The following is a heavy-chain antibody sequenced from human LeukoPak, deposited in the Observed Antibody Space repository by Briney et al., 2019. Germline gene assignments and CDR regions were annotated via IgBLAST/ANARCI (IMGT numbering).Heavy chain of an antibody. Sequence: SETLSLTCGVYSGSLSDKYWSWIRQPPGKGLEWIGEINPSGRTIYNPSLKSRVTMSIDTSKNQFSLKLSSVTAADTAVYYCARLSGYHFDYWGQGALVTVSS. D-gene: IGHD5-12*01. CDR3: ARLSGYHFDY. V-gene: IGHV4-34*01. J-gene: IGHJ4*02. CDR2: INPSGRT. CDR1: SGSLSDKY.